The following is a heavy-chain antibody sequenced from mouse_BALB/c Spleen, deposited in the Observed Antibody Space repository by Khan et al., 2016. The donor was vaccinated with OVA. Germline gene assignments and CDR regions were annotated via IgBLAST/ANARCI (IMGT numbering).Heavy chain of an antibody. CDR3: AREGAYYRSDGWFSY. CDR2: INPSNGYT. Sequence: QIQLVQSGAELARPGASVKMSCKASDYTFTTYTMHWVKQRPGQGLEWIGYINPSNGYTNYNQKFKDKSTLTADKSSSTAYMQLSSLTSDYSAVYYCAREGAYYRSDGWFSYWGQGTLVTVSA. J-gene: IGHJ3*01. V-gene: IGHV1-4*01. D-gene: IGHD2-14*01. CDR1: DYTFTTYT.